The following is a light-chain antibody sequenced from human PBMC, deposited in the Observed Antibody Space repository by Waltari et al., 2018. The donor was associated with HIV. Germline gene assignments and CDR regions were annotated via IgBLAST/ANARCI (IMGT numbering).Light chain of an antibody. V-gene: IGKV1-39*01. J-gene: IGKJ2*01. CDR2: ATS. CDR1: QSISGY. CDR3: QHTYTAPA. Sequence: DIQMTQSPSSLSASVGDRVTITCRASQSISGYLNWYQQKPGKAPKLLISATSSLQSGVTARFSGRGSGTDVTLTTSSLQVEDFATYYCQHTYTAPAFGQGTKLEIK.